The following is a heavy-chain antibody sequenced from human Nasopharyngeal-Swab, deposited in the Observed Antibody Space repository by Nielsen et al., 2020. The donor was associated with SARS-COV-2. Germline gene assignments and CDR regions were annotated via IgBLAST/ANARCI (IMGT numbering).Heavy chain of an antibody. J-gene: IGHJ4*02. V-gene: IGHV1-46*01. CDR2: INPSGGST. CDR3: ARIEGVGATDY. CDR1: GYTFTGYY. Sequence: ASVKVSCKASGYTFTGYYMHWVRQAPGQGLEWMGIINPSGGSTSYAQKFQGRVTMTRDTSTSTVYMELSSLRPEDTAVYYCARIEGVGATDYWGQGTLVTVSS. D-gene: IGHD1-26*01.